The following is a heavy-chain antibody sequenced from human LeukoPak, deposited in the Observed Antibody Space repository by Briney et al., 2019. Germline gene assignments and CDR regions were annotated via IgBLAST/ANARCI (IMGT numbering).Heavy chain of an antibody. CDR2: IYYSGST. D-gene: IGHD5-18*01. CDR3: ARLSRVDTAMVTAGLDWFDP. V-gene: IGHV4-59*08. CDR1: GGSISSYY. Sequence: SETLSLTCTVSGGSISSYYWSWIRQPPGKGLEWIGYIYYSGSTNYNPSLKSRVTTSVDTSKNQFSLKLSSVTAADTAVYYCARLSRVDTAMVTAGLDWFDPWGQGTLVTVSS. J-gene: IGHJ5*02.